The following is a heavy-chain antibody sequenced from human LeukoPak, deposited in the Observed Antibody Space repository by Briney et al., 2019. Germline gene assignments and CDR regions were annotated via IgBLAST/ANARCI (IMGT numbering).Heavy chain of an antibody. CDR3: ARDRGSGWYGYYFDY. D-gene: IGHD6-19*01. Sequence: SETLSLTCTVSGGSISSYYWSWIRQPPGKGLEWIGYIYYSGSTNYNPSPKSRVTISVDTSKNQFSLKLSSVTAADTAVYYCARDRGSGWYGYYFDYWGQGTLVTVSS. CDR1: GGSISSYY. J-gene: IGHJ4*02. V-gene: IGHV4-59*01. CDR2: IYYSGST.